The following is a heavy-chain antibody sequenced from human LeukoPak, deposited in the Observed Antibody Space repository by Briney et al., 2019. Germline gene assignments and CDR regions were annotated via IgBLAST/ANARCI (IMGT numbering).Heavy chain of an antibody. V-gene: IGHV3-48*01. Sequence: GGSLRLSCAASGFTFSSYSMNWVRQAPGKGLKWVSYISSSSSTIYYADSVKGRFTISRDNAKNSLYLQMNSLRAEDTAVYYCASEGSSSSGNFDYWGQGTLVTVSS. CDR1: GFTFSSYS. CDR2: ISSSSSTI. J-gene: IGHJ4*02. CDR3: ASEGSSSSGNFDY. D-gene: IGHD6-6*01.